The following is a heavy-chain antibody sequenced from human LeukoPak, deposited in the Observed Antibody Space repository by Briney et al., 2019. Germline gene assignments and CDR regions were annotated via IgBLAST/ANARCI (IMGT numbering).Heavy chain of an antibody. Sequence: PGGSLRLSCAASGFTFSTYSMNWVRQAPGKGLEWVSLISGTTDTTYYADFVKGRFTISRDNSKNTVYLQMNSLRAEDTAVYYCANIPFDFWSVYYRDVWGKGTTVTVSS. V-gene: IGHV3-23*01. CDR3: ANIPFDFWSVYYRDV. J-gene: IGHJ6*03. CDR1: GFTFSTYS. D-gene: IGHD3-3*01. CDR2: ISGTTDTT.